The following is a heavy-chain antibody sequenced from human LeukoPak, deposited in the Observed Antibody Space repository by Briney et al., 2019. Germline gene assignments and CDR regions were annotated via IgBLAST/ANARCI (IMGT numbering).Heavy chain of an antibody. J-gene: IGHJ4*02. CDR2: VNQDGSEK. CDR1: GFTFSSYS. Sequence: GGSLRLSCAASGFTFSSYSMNWVRQAPGKGLEWVANVNQDGSEKFYVDSVKGRFTISTDNAKNSLYLQMNSLRVEDTAIYFCARSSYDDYWGQGTLVTVSS. V-gene: IGHV3-7*01. CDR3: ARSSYDDY. D-gene: IGHD5-12*01.